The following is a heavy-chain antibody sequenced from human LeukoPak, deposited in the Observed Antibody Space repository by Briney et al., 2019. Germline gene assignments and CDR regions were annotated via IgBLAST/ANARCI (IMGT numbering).Heavy chain of an antibody. CDR1: GGSFSGYY. J-gene: IGHJ4*02. Sequence: SETLSLTCAVYGGSFSGYYWSWIRQPPGKGLEWIGEINHSGSTNYNPSLKSRVTISVDTSKNQFSLELSSVTAADTAVYYCAREGYYDSSGYYYKYYFDYWGQGTLVTVSS. CDR3: AREGYYDSSGYYYKYYFDY. V-gene: IGHV4-34*01. CDR2: INHSGST. D-gene: IGHD3-22*01.